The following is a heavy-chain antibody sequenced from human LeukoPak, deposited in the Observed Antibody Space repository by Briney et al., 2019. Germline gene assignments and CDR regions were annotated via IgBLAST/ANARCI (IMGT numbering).Heavy chain of an antibody. CDR1: GYSFSNYW. CDR3: ARRFTYSSSSAPFDY. J-gene: IGHJ4*02. Sequence: GESLKISCKGSGYSFSNYWIGWVRQMPGTGLEWMGIIYPGDSDTRYGPSFQGQVTISANKSITTPYLQWSSLKASDSAMYYCARRFTYSSSSAPFDYWGQGTLVTVSS. CDR2: IYPGDSDT. D-gene: IGHD6-6*01. V-gene: IGHV5-51*01.